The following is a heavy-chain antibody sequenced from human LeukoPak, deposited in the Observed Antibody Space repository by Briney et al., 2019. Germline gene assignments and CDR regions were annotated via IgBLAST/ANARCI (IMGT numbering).Heavy chain of an antibody. CDR2: ISHSGST. CDR3: ARHLMRSYYYYGMDV. V-gene: IGHV4-34*01. CDR1: GGSFSGYY. Sequence: SETLSLTCAVYGGSFSGYYWSWIRQPPGKGLEWIGEISHSGSTNYNPSLKSRVTISVDTSKNQFSLKLSSVTAADTAVYYCARHLMRSYYYYGMDVWGQGTLVTVSS. J-gene: IGHJ6*02.